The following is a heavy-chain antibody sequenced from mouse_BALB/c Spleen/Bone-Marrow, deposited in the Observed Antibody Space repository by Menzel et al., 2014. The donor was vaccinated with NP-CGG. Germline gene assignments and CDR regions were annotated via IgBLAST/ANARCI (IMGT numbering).Heavy chain of an antibody. CDR2: IRSKSNNYAT. CDR1: GFTFKTYA. J-gene: IGHJ3*01. CDR3: VLGRDRFAY. Sequence: DVMLVESGGGMVQPKGSLKLSCAASGFTFKTYAMNWVRQTPGKGLEWVARIRSKSNNYATYYVDSVKDRFTISRDDSQSMLFLQMNNLKTEDTAMYYCVLGRDRFAYWGQGTLVTVSA. D-gene: IGHD4-1*01. V-gene: IGHV10-1*02.